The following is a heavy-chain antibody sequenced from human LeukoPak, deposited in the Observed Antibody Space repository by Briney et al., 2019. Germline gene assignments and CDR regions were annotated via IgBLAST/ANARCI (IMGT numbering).Heavy chain of an antibody. CDR2: ISGIGGST. CDR1: GLTFSSYA. J-gene: IGHJ4*02. CDR3: AKDRGSSSPMRYYFDY. V-gene: IGHV3-23*01. D-gene: IGHD6-6*01. Sequence: GGSLRLSGGVSGLTFSSYAITWFRQAPGKGLEWVSSISGIGGSTYHADPVKGGFTISRDNSKNTLYLQMNSLTAEDTAVYYCAKDRGSSSPMRYYFDYWGQGTLVTVSS.